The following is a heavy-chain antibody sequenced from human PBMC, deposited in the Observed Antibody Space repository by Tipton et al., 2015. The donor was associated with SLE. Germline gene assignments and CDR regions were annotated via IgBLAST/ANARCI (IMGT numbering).Heavy chain of an antibody. D-gene: IGHD5-12*01. V-gene: IGHV4-39*07. CDR1: GGSVSSSSYY. Sequence: LRLSCTVSGGSVSSSSYYWGWIRQPPGKGLEWIGSIYYTGNTFYNPSLKSRLTMSVDTSKNQFSLNLSSVTAADTAVYFCATGGFSGYGPADYWGQGTLVTVSS. CDR3: ATGGFSGYGPADY. J-gene: IGHJ4*02. CDR2: IYYTGNT.